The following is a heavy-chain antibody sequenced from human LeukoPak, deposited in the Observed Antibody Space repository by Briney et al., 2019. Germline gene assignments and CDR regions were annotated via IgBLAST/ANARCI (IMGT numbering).Heavy chain of an antibody. CDR3: ARDRVVAARDTYYYYYMDV. V-gene: IGHV1-69*13. Sequence: ASVKVSCKASGGTFSSYAISWVRQAPGQGLEWMGGIIPIFGTANYAQKFLGRVTITADESTSTAYMELSSLRSEDTAVYYCARDRVVAARDTYYYYYMDVWGKGTTVTISS. J-gene: IGHJ6*03. CDR2: IIPIFGTA. CDR1: GGTFSSYA. D-gene: IGHD2-15*01.